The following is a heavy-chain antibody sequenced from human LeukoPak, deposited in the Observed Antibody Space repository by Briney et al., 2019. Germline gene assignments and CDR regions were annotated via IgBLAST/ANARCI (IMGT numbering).Heavy chain of an antibody. D-gene: IGHD6-19*01. J-gene: IGHJ4*02. Sequence: GASVKVSCKASGYTFTGYYMHWVRQAPGQGLEWMGWINPNSGGTNYAQKFQGRFTMTRDTSISTAYTELSRLRSDDTAVYYCAMTGGHSSGWYRAFDYWGQGTLVTVSS. CDR1: GYTFTGYY. V-gene: IGHV1-2*02. CDR2: INPNSGGT. CDR3: AMTGGHSSGWYRAFDY.